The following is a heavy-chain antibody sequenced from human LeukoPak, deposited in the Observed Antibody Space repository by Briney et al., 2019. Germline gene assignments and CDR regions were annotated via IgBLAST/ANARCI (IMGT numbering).Heavy chain of an antibody. V-gene: IGHV1-8*01. CDR3: ARRSGITIFGVVTLFDY. Sequence: ASVKVSCKASGYTFTSYDINWVRQATGQGLEWMGWMNPNSGNTGYAQKFQGRVTMTRNTSISTAYLELSSLRSEDTAVYYCARRSGITIFGVVTLFDYWGQGTLVTVSS. D-gene: IGHD3-3*01. CDR1: GYTFTSYD. J-gene: IGHJ4*02. CDR2: MNPNSGNT.